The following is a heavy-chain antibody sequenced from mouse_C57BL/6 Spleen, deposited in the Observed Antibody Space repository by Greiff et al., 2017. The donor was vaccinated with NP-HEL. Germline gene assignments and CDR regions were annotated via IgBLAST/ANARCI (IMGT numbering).Heavy chain of an antibody. Sequence: EVQLVESGAELVRPGSSVKMSCKTSGYTFTSYGINWVKQRPGQGLEWIGYIYIGNGYTEYNEKFKGKATLTSDTSSSTAYMQLSSLTSEDSAIYCCARSELGYYGSSYVAWFAYWGQGTLVTVSA. J-gene: IGHJ3*01. CDR3: ARSELGYYGSSYVAWFAY. CDR2: IYIGNGYT. D-gene: IGHD1-1*01. CDR1: GYTFTSYG. V-gene: IGHV1-58*01.